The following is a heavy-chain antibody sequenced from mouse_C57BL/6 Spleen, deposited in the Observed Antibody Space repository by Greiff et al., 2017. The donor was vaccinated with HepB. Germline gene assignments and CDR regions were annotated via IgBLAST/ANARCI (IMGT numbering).Heavy chain of an antibody. Sequence: QVQLQQPGAELVKPGASVKLSCKASGYTFTSYWMLWVKQRPGQGLEWIGEIDPSDSYTNYNQKFKGKATLTVDTSSSTAYMQLSSLTSEDSAVYYCARGDYYGSSSYAMDYWGQGTSVTVSS. CDR3: ARGDYYGSSSYAMDY. D-gene: IGHD1-1*01. J-gene: IGHJ4*01. CDR2: IDPSDSYT. V-gene: IGHV1-50*01. CDR1: GYTFTSYW.